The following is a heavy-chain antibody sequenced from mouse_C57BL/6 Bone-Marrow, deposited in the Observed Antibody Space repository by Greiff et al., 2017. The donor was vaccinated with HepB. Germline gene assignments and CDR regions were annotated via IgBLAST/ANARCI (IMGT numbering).Heavy chain of an antibody. D-gene: IGHD2-5*01. V-gene: IGHV1-76*01. CDR2: IYPGSGNT. CDR3: AYYSNYAY. J-gene: IGHJ3*01. Sequence: VQLQQSGAELVRPGASVKLSCKASGYTFTDYYINWVKQRPGQGLEWIARIYPGSGNTYYNEKFKGKATLTAEKSSSTAYMQLSSLTSEDSAFYFCAYYSNYAYWGQGTLVTVSA. CDR1: GYTFTDYY.